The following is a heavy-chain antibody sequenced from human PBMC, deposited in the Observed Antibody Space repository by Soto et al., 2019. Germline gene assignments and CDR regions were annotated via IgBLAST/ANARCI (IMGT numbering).Heavy chain of an antibody. CDR1: GFTFSSYW. J-gene: IGHJ5*02. Sequence: QPGGSLRLSCAASGFTFSSYWMHWVRQAPGKGLVWVSRINSDGSSTSYADSVKGRFTISRDNAKNTLYLQMNSLRAEDTAVYYCAREYSSSYWFDPWGQGTLVTVSS. D-gene: IGHD6-6*01. CDR3: AREYSSSYWFDP. CDR2: INSDGSST. V-gene: IGHV3-74*01.